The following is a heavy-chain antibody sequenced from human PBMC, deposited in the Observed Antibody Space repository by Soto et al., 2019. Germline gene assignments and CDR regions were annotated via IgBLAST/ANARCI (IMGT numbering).Heavy chain of an antibody. CDR3: ARVWGGAFDF. J-gene: IGHJ3*01. D-gene: IGHD3-10*01. CDR2: IYYSGST. CDR1: GGSIISYY. V-gene: IGHV4-59*07. Sequence: SATLSLTCTFSGGSIISYYWSWIRQPPGKGLEWIGYIYYSGSTKYNPSLKSRVTISVDTSKNRFSLRLSSVTAADTAVYYCARVWGGAFDFWGQGTMVT.